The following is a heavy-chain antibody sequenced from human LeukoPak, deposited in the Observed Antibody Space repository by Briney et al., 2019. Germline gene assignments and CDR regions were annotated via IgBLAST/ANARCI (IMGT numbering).Heavy chain of an antibody. J-gene: IGHJ4*01. Sequence: NPSETLSLTCTVSGDSINGYFWSWLRQPPGQGLEWVGYIYYRGGTSYNPSLGGRITVSLDTSRNQFFLRLTSVTPADTAMYYCARHGNTGPVSGLPLDHWGHGTLVSVSS. D-gene: IGHD6-19*01. CDR3: ARHGNTGPVSGLPLDH. V-gene: IGHV4-59*08. CDR1: GDSINGYF. CDR2: IYYRGGT.